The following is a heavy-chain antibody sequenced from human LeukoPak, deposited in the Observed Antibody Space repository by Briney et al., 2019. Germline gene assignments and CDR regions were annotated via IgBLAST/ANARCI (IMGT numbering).Heavy chain of an antibody. J-gene: IGHJ3*02. Sequence: SETLSLTCTVSGGSISSYYWSWIRQPPGKGLEWIGYIYYSGSTNYNPSLKSRVTISVDTSKNQFSLKLSSVTAADTAVYYCARLESDFWSGYYWFGAFDIWGQGTMVTVSS. CDR3: ARLESDFWSGYYWFGAFDI. CDR1: GGSISSYY. D-gene: IGHD3-3*01. CDR2: IYYSGST. V-gene: IGHV4-59*01.